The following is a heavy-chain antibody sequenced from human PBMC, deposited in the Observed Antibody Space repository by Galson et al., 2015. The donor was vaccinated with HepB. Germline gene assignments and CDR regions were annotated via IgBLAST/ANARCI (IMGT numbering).Heavy chain of an antibody. CDR3: AKWRDAGGFDY. CDR1: GFTFSSYG. CDR2: ISYDGSNK. V-gene: IGHV3-30*18. Sequence: SLRLSCAASGFTFSSYGMHWVRQAPGKGLEWVAVISYDGSNKYYADSVKGRFTISRDNSKNTLYLQMNSLRAEDTAVYHCAKWRDAGGFDYWGQGTLVTVSS. D-gene: IGHD3-16*01. J-gene: IGHJ4*02.